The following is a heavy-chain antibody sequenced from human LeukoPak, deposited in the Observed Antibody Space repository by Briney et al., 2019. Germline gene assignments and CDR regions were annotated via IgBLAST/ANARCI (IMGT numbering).Heavy chain of an antibody. CDR3: ARRLVAAMDGMDV. Sequence: GGSLRLSCAASGFTFSSYSINWVRQAPGKGLEWVSSISSSSRYIYYADSVKGRFTISRDNAKNSLYLQMNSLRAEDTAVYYCARRLVAAMDGMDVWGQGTTVTVSS. V-gene: IGHV3-21*01. CDR2: ISSSSRYI. D-gene: IGHD2-15*01. CDR1: GFTFSSYS. J-gene: IGHJ6*02.